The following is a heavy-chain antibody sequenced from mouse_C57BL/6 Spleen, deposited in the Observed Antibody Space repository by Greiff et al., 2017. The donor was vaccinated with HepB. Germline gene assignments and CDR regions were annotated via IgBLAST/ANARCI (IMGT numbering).Heavy chain of an antibody. CDR3: ARHSYDYVYFDV. CDR2: ISNGGGST. V-gene: IGHV5-12*01. Sequence: EVKLMESGGGLVQPGGSLKLSCAASGFTFSDYYMYWVRQTPEKRLEWVAYISNGGGSTYYPDTVKGRFTISRDNAKNTLYLQMSRLKSEDTAMYYCARHSYDYVYFDVWGTGTTVTVSS. CDR1: GFTFSDYY. D-gene: IGHD2-4*01. J-gene: IGHJ1*03.